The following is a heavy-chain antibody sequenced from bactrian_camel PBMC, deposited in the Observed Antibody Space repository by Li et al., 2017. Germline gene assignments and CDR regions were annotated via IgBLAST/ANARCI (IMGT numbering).Heavy chain of an antibody. J-gene: IGHJ6*01. Sequence: VQLVESGGGSVQTGESLRISCAESEYRYTGTTYCMGWFRQPPGLGREGVAAISRITGATTYVAESVKGRFTVSQDIAKITVYLEMNSLRPEDTGMYYCAAASDSRGRCYTALPIDFAYWGQGTQVTVS. CDR2: ISRITGATT. V-gene: IGHV3S40*01. D-gene: IGHD2*01. CDR1: EYRYTGTTYC. CDR3: AAASDSRGRCYTALPIDFAY.